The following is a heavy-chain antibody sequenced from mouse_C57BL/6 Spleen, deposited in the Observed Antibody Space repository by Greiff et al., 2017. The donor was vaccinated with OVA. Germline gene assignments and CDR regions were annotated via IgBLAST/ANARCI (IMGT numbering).Heavy chain of an antibody. Sequence: QVQLKQSEAELVRPGASVTLSCKASGYTFTDHEMHWVTQTSVHGLEWIGAIDPETGDNAYNQKFKGKARLAADKSSSTAYMERRSLTSEDSAVYYCTPHDYDWFAYWGQGTLGNGSA. D-gene: IGHD2-4*01. J-gene: IGHJ3*01. V-gene: IGHV1-15*01. CDR1: GYTFTDHE. CDR2: IDPETGDN. CDR3: TPHDYDWFAY.